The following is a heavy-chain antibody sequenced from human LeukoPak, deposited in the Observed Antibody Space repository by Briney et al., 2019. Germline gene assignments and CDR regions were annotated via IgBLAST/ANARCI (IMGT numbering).Heavy chain of an antibody. J-gene: IGHJ4*02. CDR1: GDPINNYY. D-gene: IGHD2-8*01. V-gene: IGHV4-59*05. CDR2: IYYSGST. Sequence: PSETLSLTCTVSGDPINNYYWNWIRQPPGKGLEWIGSIYYSGSTYYNPSLKSRVTISVYVSKNQFSLKLNPVSVAPTAAYYCASSNAKTSLTNFDYWGQGTLVTVSS. CDR3: ASSNAKTSLTNFDY.